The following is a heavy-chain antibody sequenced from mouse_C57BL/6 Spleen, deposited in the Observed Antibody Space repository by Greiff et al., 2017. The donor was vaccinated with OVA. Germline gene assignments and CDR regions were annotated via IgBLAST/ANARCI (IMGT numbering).Heavy chain of an antibody. CDR2: ISYDGSN. CDR3: ARQGSNLMDY. J-gene: IGHJ4*01. V-gene: IGHV3-6*01. D-gene: IGHD2-5*01. Sequence: EVKLQESGPGLVKPSQSLSLTCSVTGYSITSGYYWNWIRQFPGNKLEWMGYISYDGSNNYNPSLKNRISITRDTSKNQFFLKLNSVTTEDTATYYCARQGSNLMDYWGQGTSVTVSS. CDR1: GYSITSGYY.